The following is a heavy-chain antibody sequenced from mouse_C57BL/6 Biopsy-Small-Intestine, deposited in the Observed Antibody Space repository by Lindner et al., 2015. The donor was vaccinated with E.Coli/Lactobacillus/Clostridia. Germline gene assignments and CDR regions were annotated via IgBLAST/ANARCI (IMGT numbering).Heavy chain of an antibody. Sequence: VQLQESGAELVKPGASVKISCKASGYVFSSYWMSWVIQRPGEGLEWIGQIYPGDGDTNYNGKFKGKATLTADKSSSTAYIQLSSLTSEDSAVYFCARWLLRGYAMDYWGQGTSVTVSS. CDR1: GYVFSSYW. D-gene: IGHD2-3*01. CDR2: IYPGDGDT. CDR3: ARWLLRGYAMDY. V-gene: IGHV1-80*01. J-gene: IGHJ4*01.